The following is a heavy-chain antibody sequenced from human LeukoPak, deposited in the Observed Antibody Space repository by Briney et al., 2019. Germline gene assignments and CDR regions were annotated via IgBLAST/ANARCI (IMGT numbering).Heavy chain of an antibody. J-gene: IGHJ3*02. CDR3: ARGARNYYDSSGEAFDI. CDR2: INPNSGGT. Sequence: ASVKVSCKASGYTFTGYYMHWVRQAPGQGLEWMGWINPNSGGTNYAQKFQGRVTMTRDTSISTAYMELSRLRSEDTAVYYCARGARNYYDSSGEAFDIWGQGTMVTVSS. D-gene: IGHD3-22*01. V-gene: IGHV1-2*02. CDR1: GYTFTGYY.